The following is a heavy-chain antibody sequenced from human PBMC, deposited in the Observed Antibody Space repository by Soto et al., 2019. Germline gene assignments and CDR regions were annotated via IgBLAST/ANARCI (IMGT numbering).Heavy chain of an antibody. V-gene: IGHV4-30-2*01. CDR2: IYHSGST. D-gene: IGHD1-7*01. J-gene: IGHJ4*02. CDR1: GGSISSGGYS. Sequence: PSETLSLTCAVSGGSISSGGYSWSWIRQPPGKDLEWIGYIYHSGSTYYNPSLKSRVTISVDRSKNQFSLKLSSVTAADTAVYYCAMGVFWNYLTFDYWGQATLVSVSS. CDR3: AMGVFWNYLTFDY.